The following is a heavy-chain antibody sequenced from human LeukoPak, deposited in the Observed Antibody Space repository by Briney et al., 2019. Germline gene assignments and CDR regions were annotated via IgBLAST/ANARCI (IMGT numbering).Heavy chain of an antibody. Sequence: PGGSLRLSCAASGFTFSDYYMSWIRQAPGKGLEWVSYISSSGSTIYYADSVKGRFTISRDSAKNSLYLQMNSLRAEDTAVYYCAREARYSSGWHDYWGQGTLVTVSS. CDR3: AREARYSSGWHDY. J-gene: IGHJ4*02. CDR1: GFTFSDYY. V-gene: IGHV3-11*04. CDR2: ISSSGSTI. D-gene: IGHD6-19*01.